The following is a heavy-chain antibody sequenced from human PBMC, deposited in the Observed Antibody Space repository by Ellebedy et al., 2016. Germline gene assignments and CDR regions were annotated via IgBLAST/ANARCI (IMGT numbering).Heavy chain of an antibody. CDR1: GFTFKTYA. Sequence: GESLKISXAASGFTFKTYAMSWVRQAPGEGLEWDSTLSGSGPKTYYADSVQGRFTISRDNSKSTLYLQMNSLRAEDTAVYYCAKHETDGDYYFDLWGRGTLVTVSS. D-gene: IGHD2-21*01. CDR3: AKHETDGDYYFDL. J-gene: IGHJ2*01. V-gene: IGHV3-23*01. CDR2: LSGSGPKT.